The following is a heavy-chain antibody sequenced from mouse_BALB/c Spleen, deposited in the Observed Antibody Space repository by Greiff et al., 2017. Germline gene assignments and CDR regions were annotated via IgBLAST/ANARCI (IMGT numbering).Heavy chain of an antibody. D-gene: IGHD2-3*01. J-gene: IGHJ4*01. CDR2: INPSSGYT. CDR1: GYTFTSYT. Sequence: QVQLKESGAELARPGASVNMSCKASGYTFTSYTMHWVKQRPGQGLEWIGYINPSSGYTNYNQKFKDKATLTADKSSSTAYMQLSSLTSEDSAVYYFARWLLRAMDYWGQGTSVTVSS. V-gene: IGHV1-4*01. CDR3: ARWLLRAMDY.